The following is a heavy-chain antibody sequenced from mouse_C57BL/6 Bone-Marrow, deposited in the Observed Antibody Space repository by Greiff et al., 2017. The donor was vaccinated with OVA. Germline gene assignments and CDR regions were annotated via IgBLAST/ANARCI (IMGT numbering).Heavy chain of an antibody. V-gene: IGHV1-55*01. D-gene: IGHD1-1*01. J-gene: IGHJ2*01. CDR1: GYTFTSYW. Sequence: QVQLQQSGAELVKPGASVKMSCKASGYTFTSYWITWVKQRPGQGLEWIGDIYPGSGSTNYNEKFKSKATLTVDTSSSTAYMQLSSLTSEDSAVYYCAREGGFITPYFDYWGQGTTLTVSS. CDR3: AREGGFITPYFDY. CDR2: IYPGSGST.